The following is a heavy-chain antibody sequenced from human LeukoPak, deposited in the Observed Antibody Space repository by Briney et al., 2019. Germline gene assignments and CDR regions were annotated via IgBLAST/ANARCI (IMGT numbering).Heavy chain of an antibody. J-gene: IGHJ4*02. D-gene: IGHD3-10*01. CDR3: ARDYYGSGTYYKDY. V-gene: IGHV1-2*02. CDR1: GYTFTAYY. CDR2: IHPNSGGT. Sequence: ASVKVSCKASGYTFTAYYLHWVRQAPGQGLEWMGWIHPNSGGTNYAQNFQGRVSVTTDTSISTVYMELSRLRSDDTAVYYCARDYYGSGTYYKDYWGQGTPVTVSS.